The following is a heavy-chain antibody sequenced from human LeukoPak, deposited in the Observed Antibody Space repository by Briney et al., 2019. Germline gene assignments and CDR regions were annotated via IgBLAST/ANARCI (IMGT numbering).Heavy chain of an antibody. V-gene: IGHV3-48*01. CDR2: ISSSSSTI. J-gene: IGHJ4*02. D-gene: IGHD5-18*01. CDR1: GFTFSSYS. Sequence: GGSLRLSCAASGFTFSSYSMNWVRQAPGKGLEWVSYISSSSSTIYYADSVKGRFTISRDNAKNSLYLQMNSLRAEDTAVYYCARGPNSYAQPKFDYWGQGTLVTVSS. CDR3: ARGPNSYAQPKFDY.